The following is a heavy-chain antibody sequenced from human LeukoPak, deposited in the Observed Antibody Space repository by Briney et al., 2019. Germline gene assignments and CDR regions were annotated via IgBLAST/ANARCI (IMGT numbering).Heavy chain of an antibody. CDR3: ARGLAVYY. CDR2: IYYSGSA. Sequence: TSSETLSLTCTVSGGSVNSGTYYWSWIRQPPGKGLEWIGNIYYSGSAYYNPSLKSRVTMSVDTSKNQFSLKLSSVTAADTAVYYCARGLAVYYWGQGTLVTVSS. D-gene: IGHD3-3*02. CDR1: GGSVNSGTYY. V-gene: IGHV4-39*07. J-gene: IGHJ4*02.